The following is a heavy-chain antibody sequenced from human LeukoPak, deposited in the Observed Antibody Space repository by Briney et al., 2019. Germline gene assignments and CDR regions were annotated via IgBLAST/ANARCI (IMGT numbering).Heavy chain of an antibody. Sequence: GGSLRLSCAASGFTFSNFAMTWVRQAPGKGLEWVSTISVSGGSTYYAGSVKGRFTISRDNSKNTLYLQMNSLRAEDTAVYYCAKDLLYSSSSAVDSWGQGSLVTVSS. J-gene: IGHJ4*02. CDR2: ISVSGGST. CDR3: AKDLLYSSSSAVDS. CDR1: GFTFSNFA. D-gene: IGHD6-13*01. V-gene: IGHV3-23*01.